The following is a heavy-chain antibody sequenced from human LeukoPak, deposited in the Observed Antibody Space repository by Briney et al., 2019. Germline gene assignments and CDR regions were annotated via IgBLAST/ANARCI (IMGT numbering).Heavy chain of an antibody. CDR3: ARKWELPASYYFDY. V-gene: IGHV3-11*01. CDR1: GFTFSDYW. D-gene: IGHD1-26*01. J-gene: IGHJ4*02. Sequence: GGSLRLSCAASGFTFSDYWMTWVRQAPGKGLEWVSYISSSGSTIYYADSVKGRFTISRDNAKNSLYLQMNSLRAEDTAVYYCARKWELPASYYFDYWGQGTLVTVSS. CDR2: ISSSGSTI.